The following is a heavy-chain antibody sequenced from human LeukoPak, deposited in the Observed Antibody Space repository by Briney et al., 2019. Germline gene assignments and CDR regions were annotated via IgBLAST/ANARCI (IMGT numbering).Heavy chain of an antibody. Sequence: ASVKVSCKASGGTFISYAISWVRQAPGQGLEWMGGIIPIYGTANYAQKFQGRVMITADESTSTAYMELSSLRSEDTAVYYCASQKFLEWLLLDYWGQGTLVTVSS. D-gene: IGHD3-3*01. CDR1: GGTFISYA. CDR3: ASQKFLEWLLLDY. V-gene: IGHV1-69*01. J-gene: IGHJ4*02. CDR2: IIPIYGTA.